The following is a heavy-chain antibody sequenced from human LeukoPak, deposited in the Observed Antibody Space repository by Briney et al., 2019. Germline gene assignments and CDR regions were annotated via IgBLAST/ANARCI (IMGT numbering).Heavy chain of an antibody. D-gene: IGHD6-13*01. CDR3: ARARRYSSSPFDY. V-gene: IGHV4-59*01. J-gene: IGHJ4*02. Sequence: SETLSLTCTVSGGSISSYYWSWIRQPPGKGLEWIGYIYYSGSTNYNPSLKSRVTISVDTSKNQFSLELSSVTAADTAVYYCARARRYSSSPFDYWGQGTLVTVSS. CDR1: GGSISSYY. CDR2: IYYSGST.